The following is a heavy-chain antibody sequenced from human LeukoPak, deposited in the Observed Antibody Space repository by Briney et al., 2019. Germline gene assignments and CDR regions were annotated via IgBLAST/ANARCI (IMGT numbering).Heavy chain of an antibody. CDR3: ARAYYYDSSGSDAFDI. J-gene: IGHJ3*02. CDR2: ISSSSSYI. Sequence: PGGSLRLSCAASGFTFSSYSMNWVRQAPGKGLEWVSSISSSSSYIYYADSVKDRFTISRDNAKNSLYLQMNSLRAEDTAVYYCARAYYYDSSGSDAFDIWGQGTMVTVSS. D-gene: IGHD3-22*01. CDR1: GFTFSSYS. V-gene: IGHV3-21*01.